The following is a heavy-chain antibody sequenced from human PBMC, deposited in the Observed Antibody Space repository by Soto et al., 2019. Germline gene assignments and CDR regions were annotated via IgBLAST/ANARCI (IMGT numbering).Heavy chain of an antibody. V-gene: IGHV3-30*18. J-gene: IGHJ4*02. CDR2: ISYDGSNK. CDR3: AKTYYYDSSGYSLDY. D-gene: IGHD3-22*01. CDR1: GFTFSSYG. Sequence: GGSLRLSCAASGFTFSSYGMHWVRQAPGKGLAWVAVISYDGSNKYYADSVKGRFTISRDNSKNTLYLQMNSLRAEDTAVYYCAKTYYYDSSGYSLDYWGQGTLVTVSS.